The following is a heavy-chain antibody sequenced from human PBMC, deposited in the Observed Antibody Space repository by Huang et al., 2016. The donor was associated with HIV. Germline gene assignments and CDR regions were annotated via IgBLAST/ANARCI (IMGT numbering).Heavy chain of an antibody. J-gene: IGHJ4*03. V-gene: IGHV3-21*01. CDR2: ISGSGSSI. D-gene: IGHD2-15*01. CDR3: ARGGPVGYFNL. CDR1: GFLFTTFT. Sequence: EVQLEESGGALVKPGGSLRLSCAATGFLFTTFTMHWVRQAPGKGLGWVSSISGSGSSIYDADAVKGRFTISRDNTKKSLYLQMSSLSVDDTAFYFCARGGPVGYFNLWGHGTLVSVSS.